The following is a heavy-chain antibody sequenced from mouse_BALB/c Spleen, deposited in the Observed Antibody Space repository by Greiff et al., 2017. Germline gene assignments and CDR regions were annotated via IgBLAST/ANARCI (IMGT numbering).Heavy chain of an antibody. CDR2: ILPGSGST. D-gene: IGHD1-1*01. Sequence: QVQLKESGAELMKPGASVKISCKATGYTFSSYWIEWVKQRPGHGLEWIGEILPGSGSTNYNEKFKGKATFTADTSSNTAYMQLSSLTSEDSAVYYCAREGYYGSSWFAYWGQGTLVTVSA. J-gene: IGHJ3*01. CDR3: AREGYYGSSWFAY. CDR1: GYTFSSYW. V-gene: IGHV1-9*01.